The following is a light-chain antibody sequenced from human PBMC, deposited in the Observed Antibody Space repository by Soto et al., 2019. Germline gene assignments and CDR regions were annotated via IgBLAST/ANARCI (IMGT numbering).Light chain of an antibody. CDR1: QGISSW. Sequence: IPLTQSPSFLAASVCDRVTITCRASQGISSWLAWYQQKPGKAPKLLLYKASTLKSGVPSRFSGGGSGKVFALTISSLQTEDFATYYCLQDYNYPRTFGQGTKVDIK. CDR3: LQDYNYPRT. J-gene: IGKJ1*01. V-gene: IGKV1-6*01. CDR2: KAS.